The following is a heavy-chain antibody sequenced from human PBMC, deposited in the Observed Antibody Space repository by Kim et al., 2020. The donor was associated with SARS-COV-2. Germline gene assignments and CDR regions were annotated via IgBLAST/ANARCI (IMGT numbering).Heavy chain of an antibody. CDR3: ASRTSNYDFWSGYPSYYYYGMDV. Sequence: ASVKVSCEASGYTFTSYAMHWVRQAPGQRLEWMGWINAGNGNTKYSQKFQGRVTITRDTSASTAYMELSSLRSEDTAVYYCASRTSNYDFWSGYPSYYYYGMDVWGQGTTVTVSS. D-gene: IGHD3-3*01. V-gene: IGHV1-3*01. CDR2: INAGNGNT. J-gene: IGHJ6*02. CDR1: GYTFTSYA.